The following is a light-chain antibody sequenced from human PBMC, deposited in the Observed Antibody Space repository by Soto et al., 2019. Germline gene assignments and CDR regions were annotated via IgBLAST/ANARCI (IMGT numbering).Light chain of an antibody. CDR2: DSS. V-gene: IGKV3-20*01. CDR1: QILNGGS. J-gene: IGKJ4*01. Sequence: EIVLTQSPGTLSLSPGDRAALSCRTTQILNGGSLAWYQVKPGQAPRLLMYDSSIRAAGVPNRFSGSGSGTDFTLTISRLETEDFAVYYCQLYGSSPELTFDGGTKVEIK. CDR3: QLYGSSPELT.